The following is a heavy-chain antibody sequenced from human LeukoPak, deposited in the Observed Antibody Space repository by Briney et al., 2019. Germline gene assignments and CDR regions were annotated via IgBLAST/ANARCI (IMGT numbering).Heavy chain of an antibody. D-gene: IGHD4-23*01. V-gene: IGHV4-34*01. Sequence: SETLSLTCAVYGGSFSGYYWSWIRQPPGKGLEWIGEINHSGSTNYNPSLKSRVTISVDTSNNQFSLKLSSVTAADTAVYYCARGGVVTHHDAFDIWGQGTMVTVSS. CDR1: GGSFSGYY. CDR3: ARGGVVTHHDAFDI. J-gene: IGHJ3*02. CDR2: INHSGST.